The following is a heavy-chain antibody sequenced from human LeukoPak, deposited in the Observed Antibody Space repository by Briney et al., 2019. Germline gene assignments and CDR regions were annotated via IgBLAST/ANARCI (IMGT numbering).Heavy chain of an antibody. D-gene: IGHD1-7*01. CDR1: GYTFTTYG. CDR2: ISAYSGNT. J-gene: IGHJ4*02. CDR3: ARGGNWNYVVDY. V-gene: IGHV1-18*01. Sequence: ASVKVSCKASGYTFTTYGINWVRQAPGQGLEWMGWISAYSGNTNYAQNLQGRVTMTTDTSTSTAYMELRSLRSDDTAVYYCARGGNWNYVVDYWGQGTLVTVSS.